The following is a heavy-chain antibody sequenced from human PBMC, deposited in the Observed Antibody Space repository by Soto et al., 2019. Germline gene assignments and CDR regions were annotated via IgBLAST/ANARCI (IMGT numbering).Heavy chain of an antibody. Sequence: PSETLSLTCTVSGGSISSYYWSWIRQPPGKGLEWIGYIYYSGSTNYNPSLKSRVTISVDTSKNQFSLKLSSVTAADTAVYYCARIAAAGVSSWGQGTLVTVSS. CDR1: GGSISSYY. V-gene: IGHV4-59*01. J-gene: IGHJ4*02. D-gene: IGHD6-13*01. CDR2: IYYSGST. CDR3: ARIAAAGVSS.